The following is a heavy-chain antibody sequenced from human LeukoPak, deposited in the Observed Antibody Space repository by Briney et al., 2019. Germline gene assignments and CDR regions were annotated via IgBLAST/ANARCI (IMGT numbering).Heavy chain of an antibody. Sequence: GASVKVSCKASGYTFTSYAMNWVRQAPGQGLEWMGWINPNSGGTNYAQKFQGWVTMTRDTSISTAYMELSRLRSDDTAVYYCARVGRLGELSFLFDYWGQGTLVTVSS. CDR1: GYTFTSYA. CDR3: ARVGRLGELSFLFDY. CDR2: INPNSGGT. V-gene: IGHV1-2*04. D-gene: IGHD3-16*02. J-gene: IGHJ4*02.